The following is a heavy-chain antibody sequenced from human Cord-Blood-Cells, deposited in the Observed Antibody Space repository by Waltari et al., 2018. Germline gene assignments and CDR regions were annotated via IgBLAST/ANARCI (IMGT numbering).Heavy chain of an antibody. CDR2: TYYRSKWYN. J-gene: IGHJ4*02. Sequence: QVQLQQSGPGLVKPSQTLSLTCAISGDSVSSNSAAWNWIRQSPSRGLEWLGRTYYRSKWYNGYAVAVKSRITINPDTSKNQFSLQLNSVTPEDTAVYYCARSDIVVVPAAMGFDYWGQGTLVTVSS. CDR3: ARSDIVVVPAAMGFDY. D-gene: IGHD2-2*01. CDR1: GDSVSSNSAA. V-gene: IGHV6-1*01.